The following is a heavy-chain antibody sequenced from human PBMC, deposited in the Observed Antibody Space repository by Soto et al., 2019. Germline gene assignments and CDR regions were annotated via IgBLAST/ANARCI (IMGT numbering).Heavy chain of an antibody. Sequence: GASVKLSCKACGDSFTSYYMHWVRQAPKQGLEWMGIINPSGGSTSYAQKFQGRVTMTRDTSTSTVYMELSSLRSEDTAVYYCATAGSSGWYIEHKYYYYMDVWGKGTTVTVSS. CDR3: ATAGSSGWYIEHKYYYYMDV. J-gene: IGHJ6*03. CDR2: INPSGGST. V-gene: IGHV1-46*03. D-gene: IGHD6-19*01. CDR1: GDSFTSYY.